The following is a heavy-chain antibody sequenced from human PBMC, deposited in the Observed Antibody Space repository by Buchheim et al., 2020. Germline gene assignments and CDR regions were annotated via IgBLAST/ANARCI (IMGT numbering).Heavy chain of an antibody. CDR1: GFTFSSYA. CDR3: AREGLRFLEWLPQTATLPD. D-gene: IGHD3-3*01. V-gene: IGHV3-30*04. J-gene: IGHJ4*02. Sequence: QVQLVESGGGVVQPGRSLRLSCAASGFTFSSYAMHWVRQAPGKGLEWVAVISYDGSNKYYAGSVKGRFTISRDNSKNTLYLQMNSLRAEDTAVYYCAREGLRFLEWLPQTATLPDWGQGTL. CDR2: ISYDGSNK.